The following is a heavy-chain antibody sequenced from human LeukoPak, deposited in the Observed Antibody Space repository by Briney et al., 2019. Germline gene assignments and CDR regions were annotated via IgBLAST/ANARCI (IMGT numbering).Heavy chain of an antibody. CDR3: AKDFPSPY. D-gene: IGHD3-16*01. V-gene: IGHV3-30*18. CDR2: ISYDGSNK. J-gene: IGHJ4*02. CDR1: GFIFRSYG. Sequence: GGSLRLSCAASGFIFRSYGMHWVRQAPGKGLEWVAVISYDGSNKYYADSVKGRFTISRDNSKNTLFLQMNSLRVEDTAVYYCAKDFPSPYWGQGTLVTVSS.